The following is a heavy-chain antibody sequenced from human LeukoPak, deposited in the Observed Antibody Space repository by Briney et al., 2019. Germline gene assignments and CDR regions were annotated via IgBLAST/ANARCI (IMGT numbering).Heavy chain of an antibody. CDR3: AVMYSSGWSNY. V-gene: IGHV3-21*01. D-gene: IGHD6-19*01. J-gene: IGHJ4*02. CDR2: SSSSSSYI. Sequence: GGSLRLCCAASGCTFSSYAMSWVRQAPGMGLEWVSSSSSSSSYIYYADSVKGRFTISRDNAKNSLYLQMNSLRAEDTAVYYCAVMYSSGWSNYWGQGTLVTVSS. CDR1: GCTFSSYA.